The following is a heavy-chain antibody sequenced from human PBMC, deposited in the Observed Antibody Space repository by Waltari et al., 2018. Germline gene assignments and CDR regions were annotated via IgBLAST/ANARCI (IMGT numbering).Heavy chain of an antibody. Sequence: EVQLLESGGGLVQPGGSLRRSCAASGFTFSSYAMSWVRQAPGKGLEWVSAISGSGCRTYYADSVKGRFTISRDNSKNTLYLQMNSLRAEDTAVYYCAKLVRYYYDSSGYYPGADYFDYWGQGTLVTVSS. J-gene: IGHJ4*02. CDR2: ISGSGCRT. CDR1: GFTFSSYA. CDR3: AKLVRYYYDSSGYYPGADYFDY. D-gene: IGHD3-22*01. V-gene: IGHV3-23*01.